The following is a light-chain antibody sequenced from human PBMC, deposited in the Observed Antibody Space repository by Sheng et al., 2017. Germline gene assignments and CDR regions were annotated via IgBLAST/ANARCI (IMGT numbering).Light chain of an antibody. J-gene: IGKJ4*01. CDR1: QNINKY. CDR2: SAS. V-gene: IGKV1-39*01. CDR3: QQSYSSPPLT. Sequence: DIQMSQSPSSLSASVGDRVTITCRASQNINKYLNWYQQKPGKAPKLLIYSASTLHSGVPARFXGSGSETDYTLTISGLQPEDFATYFCQQSYSSPPLTFGGGTKVEIK.